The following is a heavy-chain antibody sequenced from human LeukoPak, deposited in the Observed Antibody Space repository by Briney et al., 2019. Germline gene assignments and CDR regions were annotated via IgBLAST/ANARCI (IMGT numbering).Heavy chain of an antibody. CDR2: ISAYNGNT. D-gene: IGHD3-22*01. J-gene: IGHJ5*02. V-gene: IGHV1-18*01. Sequence: ASVKVSCKASGYTFTSYGISWVRQAPGQGLEWTGWISAYNGNTNYAQKLQGRVTMTTDTSTSTAYMELRSLRSDDTAVYYCARENRITMIVVVTDNWFDPWGQGTLVTVSS. CDR1: GYTFTSYG. CDR3: ARENRITMIVVVTDNWFDP.